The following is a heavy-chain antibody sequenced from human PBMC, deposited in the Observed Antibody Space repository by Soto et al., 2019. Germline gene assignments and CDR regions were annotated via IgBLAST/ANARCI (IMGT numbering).Heavy chain of an antibody. CDR3: AKSLWFGEFYFDY. CDR1: GFTFSSYA. V-gene: IGHV3-23*01. Sequence: EGSLRLSCAASGFTFSSYAMSWVRQAPGKGLEWVSAISGRGGSTYYADSVKGRFTISRDNSKNTLYLQMNSLRAEDTAVYYCAKSLWFGEFYFDYWGQGTLVTVSS. CDR2: ISGRGGST. J-gene: IGHJ4*02. D-gene: IGHD3-10*01.